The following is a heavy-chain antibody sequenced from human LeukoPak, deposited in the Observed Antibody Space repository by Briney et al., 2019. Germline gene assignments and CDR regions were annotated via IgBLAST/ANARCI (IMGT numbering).Heavy chain of an antibody. J-gene: IGHJ6*04. CDR2: ISGSGSNI. D-gene: IGHD3-10*01. CDR3: ARDSLAANYYGSGSPHGLDV. V-gene: IGHV3-48*03. CDR1: GFTFSSYE. Sequence: GGSLRLSCAASGFTFSSYEMNWVRQAPGKGLEWVLYISGSGSNIYYADSVKGRFTISRDNAKNSLYLQMNSLRAEDTAVYYCARDSLAANYYGSGSPHGLDVWGKGTTVTISS.